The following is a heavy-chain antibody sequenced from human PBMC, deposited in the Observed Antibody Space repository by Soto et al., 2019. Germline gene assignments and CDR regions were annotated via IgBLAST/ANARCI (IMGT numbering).Heavy chain of an antibody. CDR3: ARGVVYDYIWGSYRTYYFDY. Sequence: QVPLVQSGAEVKKPGASVKVSCKASGYTFTGYYMHWVRQAPGQGLEWMGWINPNSGGTNYAQKFQGWVTMTRDTSISTAYMELSRLRSDDTAVYYCARGVVYDYIWGSYRTYYFDYWGQGTLVTVSS. CDR2: INPNSGGT. D-gene: IGHD3-16*02. CDR1: GYTFTGYY. V-gene: IGHV1-2*04. J-gene: IGHJ4*02.